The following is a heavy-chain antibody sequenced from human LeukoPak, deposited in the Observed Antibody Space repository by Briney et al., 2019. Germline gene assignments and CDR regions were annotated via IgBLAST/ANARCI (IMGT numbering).Heavy chain of an antibody. V-gene: IGHV3-48*03. Sequence: GGSLRLSCAASGFTFSSYEMNWVRQAPGKGLEWVSYISSSGSTIYYADSVKGRFTISRDNAKNSLYLQMNSLRAEDTAVYYCATVGYCSGGSCSYYYYYMDVWGKGTTVTISS. CDR1: GFTFSSYE. CDR2: ISSSGSTI. D-gene: IGHD2-15*01. J-gene: IGHJ6*03. CDR3: ATVGYCSGGSCSYYYYYMDV.